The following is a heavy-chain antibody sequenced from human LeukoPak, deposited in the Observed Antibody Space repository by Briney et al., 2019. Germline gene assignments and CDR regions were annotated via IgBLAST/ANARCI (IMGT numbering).Heavy chain of an antibody. CDR2: ISAYNGNT. Sequence: GASVKVSCKASGYTFTSYGISWVRQAPGQGLEWMGWISAYNGNTNYAQKLQGRVTMTTDTSTSTAYMELRRLRSDDTAVYYCAREPMVRGAPYYFDYWGQGTLVTVSS. D-gene: IGHD3-10*01. V-gene: IGHV1-18*01. CDR3: AREPMVRGAPYYFDY. J-gene: IGHJ4*02. CDR1: GYTFTSYG.